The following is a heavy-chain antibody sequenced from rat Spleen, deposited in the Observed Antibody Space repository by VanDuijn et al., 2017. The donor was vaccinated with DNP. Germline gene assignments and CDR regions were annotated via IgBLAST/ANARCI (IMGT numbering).Heavy chain of an antibody. CDR2: ISPSGGST. V-gene: IGHV5-19*01. CDR1: GFTFSNYD. CDR3: ATHRAGSPNWFAY. J-gene: IGHJ3*01. D-gene: IGHD5-1*01. Sequence: EVQLVESGGGLVQPGRSLKLSCAASGFTFSNYDMAWVRQAPTKGLEWVASISPSGGSTYYRDSVKGRFTISRDNAKSTLYLQMDSLRSEDTATYYCATHRAGSPNWFAYWGQGTLVTVSS.